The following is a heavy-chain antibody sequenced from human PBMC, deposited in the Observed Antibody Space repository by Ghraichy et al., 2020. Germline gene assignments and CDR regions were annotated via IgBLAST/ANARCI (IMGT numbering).Heavy chain of an antibody. CDR1: DFTFNTYW. V-gene: IGHV3-7*01. CDR3: ARERWGYYGSGYSYSLDY. D-gene: IGHD3-10*01. Sequence: GGSLRLSCVASDFTFNTYWMSWVRQAPGKGLEWVANIKQDGSATYYVDSVRGRFTISRDNAQNSLFLQMDSLRAEDTAVYYCARERWGYYGSGYSYSLDYWGQGTVVTVFS. CDR2: IKQDGSAT. J-gene: IGHJ4*02.